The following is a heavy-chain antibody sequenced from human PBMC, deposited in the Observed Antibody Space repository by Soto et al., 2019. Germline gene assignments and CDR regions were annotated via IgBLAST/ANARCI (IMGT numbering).Heavy chain of an antibody. D-gene: IGHD6-19*01. CDR2: TGFCGNTI. Sequence: PGGSLTLSCAASGFIFSDFYMSWIRQAPGKGLEWLSYTGFCGNTIYYADSVKARFTVSRDNAKNSLYLQMNSLRLEDTAVYYCARVRGDSGWHPTHMDVWGQGTPVTVSS. CDR3: ARVRGDSGWHPTHMDV. J-gene: IGHJ6*02. CDR1: GFIFSDFY. V-gene: IGHV3-11*01.